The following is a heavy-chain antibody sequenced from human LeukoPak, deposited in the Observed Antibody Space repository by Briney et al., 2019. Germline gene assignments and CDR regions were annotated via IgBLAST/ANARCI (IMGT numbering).Heavy chain of an antibody. D-gene: IGHD3-22*01. Sequence: SETLSLTCTVSGGSISSSSYYWGWIRQSPGKGLECIGSIYYSGSTYYNPSLKSRVTISIDTSKNQFSLKLNSVTAADTAVYYCARTSYYYDRSGPFGYWGQGTLVTVSS. J-gene: IGHJ4*02. CDR1: GGSISSSSYY. CDR2: IYYSGST. CDR3: ARTSYYYDRSGPFGY. V-gene: IGHV4-39*01.